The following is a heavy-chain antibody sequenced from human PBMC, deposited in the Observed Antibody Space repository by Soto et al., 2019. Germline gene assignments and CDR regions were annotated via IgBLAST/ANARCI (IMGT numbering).Heavy chain of an antibody. CDR1: GFTISSYA. CDR3: ARVLRDVSRFLEWSDYYYYGMDV. J-gene: IGHJ6*02. V-gene: IGHV3-30-3*01. Sequence: GGSLRLSCAASGFTISSYAMHWVRQAPGKGLEWVAVVSYDGSNKYFAESVKGRFTISRDNSKNTLYLQMNSLGTEDTGVYYCARVLRDVSRFLEWSDYYYYGMDVWGQGTTDTVSS. D-gene: IGHD3-3*01. CDR2: VSYDGSNK.